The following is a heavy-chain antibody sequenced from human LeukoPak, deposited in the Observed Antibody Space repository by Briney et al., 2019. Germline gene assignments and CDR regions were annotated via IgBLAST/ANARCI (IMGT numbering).Heavy chain of an antibody. CDR2: IIPIFGTA. V-gene: IGHV1-69*05. J-gene: IGHJ4*02. Sequence: SVKVSCKASGGTFSSYAISWVRQAPGQGLEWMGRIIPIFGTANYAQKFQGRVTITTDESASTAYMELSSLRSEDTAVYYCATPLVGYDILTGWGQGTLVTVSS. D-gene: IGHD3-9*01. CDR3: ATPLVGYDILTG. CDR1: GGTFSSYA.